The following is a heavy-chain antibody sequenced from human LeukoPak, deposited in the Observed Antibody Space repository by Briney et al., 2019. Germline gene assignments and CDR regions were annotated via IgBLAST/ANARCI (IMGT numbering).Heavy chain of an antibody. V-gene: IGHV3-23*01. CDR1: GFTFSDYA. J-gene: IGHJ5*02. CDR3: AKDVDGSSWYGPFDP. D-gene: IGHD6-13*01. CDR2: ISGSGGST. Sequence: PGRSLRLSCAASGFTFSDYAMCWVRQAPGKGLEWVSAISGSGGSTYYADSVKGRFTISRDNSKNTLYLQMNSLRAEDTAVYYCAKDVDGSSWYGPFDPWGQGTLVTVSS.